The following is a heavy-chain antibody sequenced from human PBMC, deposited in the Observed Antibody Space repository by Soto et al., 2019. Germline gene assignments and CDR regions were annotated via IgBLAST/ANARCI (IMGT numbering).Heavy chain of an antibody. CDR2: ISVNNGNT. CDR3: ARDPRMYYYDTTGLPIDN. V-gene: IGHV1-18*01. Sequence: GASVKVSCKASGYTFTSYSVSWVRQAPGQGLEWMGWISVNNGNTNYAQKFQGRVTMTTDTYTSTAYMELRSLKSDDTAVYYCARDPRMYYYDTTGLPIDNWGPGTLVTVSS. D-gene: IGHD3-22*01. CDR1: GYTFTSYS. J-gene: IGHJ4*02.